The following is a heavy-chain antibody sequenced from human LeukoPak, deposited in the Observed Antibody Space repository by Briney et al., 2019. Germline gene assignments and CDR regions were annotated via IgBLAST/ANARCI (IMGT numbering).Heavy chain of an antibody. CDR2: VYYSGSV. Sequence: PSETLSLTCAVYGGSFSGYYWSWIRQPPGQGLEWIGSVYYSGSVFYNPSLKSRVTISVDTSKNQFSLKLSSVTAADTAVYYCARHGLAGTWAIDYWGQGTLVTVSS. D-gene: IGHD6-13*01. J-gene: IGHJ4*02. CDR1: GGSFSGYY. CDR3: ARHGLAGTWAIDY. V-gene: IGHV4-59*08.